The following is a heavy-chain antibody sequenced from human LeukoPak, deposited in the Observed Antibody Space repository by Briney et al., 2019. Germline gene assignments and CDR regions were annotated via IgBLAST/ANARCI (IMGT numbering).Heavy chain of an antibody. CDR2: ISSSGAGM. J-gene: IGHJ4*02. CDR3: ATNTSSWSFDY. V-gene: IGHV3-23*01. D-gene: IGHD6-13*01. CDR1: GFTFCGYA. Sequence: RGSLRLSCAASGFTFCGYAMSWGCESPGKGVEWVSAISSSGAGMYYADSVKGRFTISRDNSKKTLSLQMHSLRAEDAAVYYCATNTSSWSFDYWGQGTLVTVSP.